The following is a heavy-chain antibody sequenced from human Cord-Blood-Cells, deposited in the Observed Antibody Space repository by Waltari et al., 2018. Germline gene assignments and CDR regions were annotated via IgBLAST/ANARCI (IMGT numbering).Heavy chain of an antibody. CDR3: AGIRQNDYGDYVDYYYGMDV. CDR2: INHSGST. V-gene: IGHV4-34*01. D-gene: IGHD4-17*01. J-gene: IGHJ6*02. CDR1: GGSFSGYY. Sequence: QVQLQQWGAGLLKPSETLSLTCAVYGGSFSGYYWSWIRQPPGKGLEWIGEINHSGSTNYNPSPKSRVTISVDTSKNQFSLKLSSVTAADTAVYYCAGIRQNDYGDYVDYYYGMDVWGQGTTVTVSS.